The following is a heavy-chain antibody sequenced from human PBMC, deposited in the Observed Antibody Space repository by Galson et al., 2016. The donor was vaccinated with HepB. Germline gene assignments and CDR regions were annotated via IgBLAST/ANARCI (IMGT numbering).Heavy chain of an antibody. D-gene: IGHD1-26*01. CDR2: IWPDATYQ. CDR1: GFTFSIYA. V-gene: IGHV3-33*01. J-gene: IGHJ3*02. Sequence: SLRLSCAASGFTFSIYALHWVRQAPGKGLEWVAVIWPDATYQYYGDSVKGRFTISRDNFKNTLYLQMDKLRAGDTAVYYCARAPTRVGATMRLGPFDIWGQGTMVTVSS. CDR3: ARAPTRVGATMRLGPFDI.